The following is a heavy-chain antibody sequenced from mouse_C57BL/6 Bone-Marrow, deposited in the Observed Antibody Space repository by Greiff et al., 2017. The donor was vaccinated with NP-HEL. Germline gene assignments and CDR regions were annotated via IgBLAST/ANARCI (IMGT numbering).Heavy chain of an antibody. D-gene: IGHD1-1*01. J-gene: IGHJ4*01. CDR2: ISSSGST. CDR1: GYSITNGNHW. CDR3: ARGTTVVAGRGTYAMDY. Sequence: DVKLQESGPALVKPSQTVSLTCTVTGYSITNGNHWWNWIRQVSGSKLEWIGYISSSGSTDSNPSLKSRISITRDTSKNQLFLQLNSVTTEDIATYYCARGTTVVAGRGTYAMDYWGQGTSVTVSS. V-gene: IGHV3-4*01.